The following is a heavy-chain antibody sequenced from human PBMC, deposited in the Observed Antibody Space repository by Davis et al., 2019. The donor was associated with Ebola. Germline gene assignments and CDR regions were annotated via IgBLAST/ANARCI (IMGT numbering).Heavy chain of an antibody. J-gene: IGHJ5*02. D-gene: IGHD6-13*01. V-gene: IGHV4-4*02. CDR3: ARGSLAAAQGWFDP. CDR2: IYHSGST. Sequence: PSETLSPTSAVSGGSTSSSNWWSWVPQPPRKGLEWIGEIYHSGSTNYNPSLKSRVTISVDTSKNQFSLKLSSVTAADTAVYYCARGSLAAAQGWFDPWGQGTLVTVSS. CDR1: GGSTSSSNW.